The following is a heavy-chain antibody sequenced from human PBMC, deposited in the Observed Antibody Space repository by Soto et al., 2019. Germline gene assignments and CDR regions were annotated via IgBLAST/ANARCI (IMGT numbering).Heavy chain of an antibody. V-gene: IGHV3-64D*06. D-gene: IGHD3-22*01. CDR3: VTRYYYDSSGPGPNDAFDI. CDR1: GFTFSSYA. CDR2: ISSNGGST. J-gene: IGHJ3*02. Sequence: GGSLRLSCSASGFTFSSYAMHWVRQAPGKGLEYVSAISSNGGSTYYADSVKGRFTISRDNSKNTLYLQMSSLRAEDTAVYYCVTRYYYDSSGPGPNDAFDIWGQGTMVTVSS.